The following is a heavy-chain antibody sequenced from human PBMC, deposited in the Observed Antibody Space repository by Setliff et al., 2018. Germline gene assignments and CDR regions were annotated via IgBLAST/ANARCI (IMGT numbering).Heavy chain of an antibody. V-gene: IGHV3-48*04. J-gene: IGHJ6*02. CDR1: GFTLSTYW. D-gene: IGHD3-22*01. Sequence: GGSLRLSCAASGFTLSTYWMSWVRQAPGKGLEWVSYISSSGSTIYYADSVKGRFTISRDNAKNSLYLQMNSLRAGDTAVYYCARAYDSSGYYDYYYGMDVWGQGTTVTVSS. CDR3: ARAYDSSGYYDYYYGMDV. CDR2: ISSSGSTI.